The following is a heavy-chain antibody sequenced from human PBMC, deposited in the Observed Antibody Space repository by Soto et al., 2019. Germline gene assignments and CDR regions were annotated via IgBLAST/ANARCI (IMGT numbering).Heavy chain of an antibody. Sequence: GGSLRLSCAASGFTFSSYWMHWVRQAPGKGLVWVSRINSDGSSTSYADSVKGRFTISRDNAKNTLYLQMNSLRAEDTAVYYCARAPYYYGSGSYYSYWGQGTLVTVSS. D-gene: IGHD3-10*01. J-gene: IGHJ4*02. CDR3: ARAPYYYGSGSYYSY. CDR1: GFTFSSYW. V-gene: IGHV3-74*01. CDR2: INSDGSST.